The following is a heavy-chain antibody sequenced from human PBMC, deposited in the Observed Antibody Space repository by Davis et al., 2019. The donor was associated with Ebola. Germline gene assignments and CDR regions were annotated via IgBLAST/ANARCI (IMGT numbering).Heavy chain of an antibody. V-gene: IGHV3-23*01. CDR2: ISGSGGST. CDR1: GFTFSNYN. J-gene: IGHJ4*02. D-gene: IGHD1-26*01. Sequence: GGSLRLSCAVSGFTFSNYNMNWVRQTPGKGLEWVSAISGSGGSTYYADSVKGRFTISRDNSKNTLYLQMNSLRAEDTAVYYCAKDGLVGATGYWGQGTLVTVSS. CDR3: AKDGLVGATGY.